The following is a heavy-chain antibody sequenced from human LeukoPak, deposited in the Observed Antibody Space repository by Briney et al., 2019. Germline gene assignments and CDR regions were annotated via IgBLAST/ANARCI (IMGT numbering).Heavy chain of an antibody. Sequence: GGSLRLSCAASGFTFTSSWMCWVRQAPGKGLEWLANIDGAGSVTNYVHSVRGRFTISRDNAKKSLYLQMNSLRVEDTAVYYCATDSGYNAFDVWGQGTMVSVSS. J-gene: IGHJ3*01. V-gene: IGHV3-7*01. D-gene: IGHD5-12*01. CDR3: ATDSGYNAFDV. CDR2: IDGAGSVT. CDR1: GFTFTSSW.